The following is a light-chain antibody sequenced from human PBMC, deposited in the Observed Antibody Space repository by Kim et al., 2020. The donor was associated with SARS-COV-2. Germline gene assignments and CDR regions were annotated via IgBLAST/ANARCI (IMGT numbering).Light chain of an antibody. CDR3: SSYTSTTTLYV. J-gene: IGLJ1*01. V-gene: IGLV2-14*03. CDR2: DVS. Sequence: TISCTGTSSDVGAYNYVSWYQQHSAKAPKVIIYDVSNRPSGVSNRFSGSKSGNTASLTISGLQAEDEADYYCSSYTSTTTLYVFGTGTMVTVL. CDR1: SSDVGAYNY.